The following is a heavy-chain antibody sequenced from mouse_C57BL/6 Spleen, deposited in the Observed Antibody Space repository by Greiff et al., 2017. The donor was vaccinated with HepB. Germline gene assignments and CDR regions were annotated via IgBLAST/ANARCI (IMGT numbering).Heavy chain of an antibody. D-gene: IGHD2-1*01. CDR3: ARSGNYFMDY. J-gene: IGHJ4*01. CDR1: GYTFTSYW. V-gene: IGHV1-61*01. Sequence: VQLQQPGAELVRPGSSVKLSCKASGYTFTSYWMDWVKQRPGQGLEWIGNIYPSDSETHYNQKFKDKATLTVDKSSSTAYMQLSSLTSEDSAVYYCARSGNYFMDYWGQGTSVTVSS. CDR2: IYPSDSET.